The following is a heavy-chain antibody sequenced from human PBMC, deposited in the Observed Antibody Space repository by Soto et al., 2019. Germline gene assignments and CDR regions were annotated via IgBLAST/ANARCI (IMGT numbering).Heavy chain of an antibody. V-gene: IGHV3-21*01. D-gene: IGHD2-15*01. CDR2: ISSSSSYI. Sequence: RGSLILSCAASGFTFSSYSMNWGRQAPGKGLEWVSSISSSSSYIYYADSVKGRFTISRDNAKNSLYLQMNSLRAEDTAVYYCASSYCSGGSCLTLDAFDIWGQGAMVTVSS. J-gene: IGHJ3*02. CDR3: ASSYCSGGSCLTLDAFDI. CDR1: GFTFSSYS.